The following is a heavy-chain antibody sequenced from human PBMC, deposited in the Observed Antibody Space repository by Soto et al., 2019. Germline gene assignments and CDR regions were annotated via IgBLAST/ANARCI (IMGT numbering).Heavy chain of an antibody. Sequence: GESLKISCKAPGYSFITYWIAWVRQMPGKGLEWMGIIHPGDSDTRYSPSVQGQVTISVDKSISTAYLQWSTLKATDTAMYYCGRLYSWDHKYYYGMDVWGQGSTVTVSS. J-gene: IGHJ6*02. CDR3: GRLYSWDHKYYYGMDV. D-gene: IGHD1-20*01. CDR2: IHPGDSDT. V-gene: IGHV5-51*01. CDR1: GYSFITYW.